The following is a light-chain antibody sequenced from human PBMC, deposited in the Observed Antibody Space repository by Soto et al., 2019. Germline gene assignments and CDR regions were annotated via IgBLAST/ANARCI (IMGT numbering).Light chain of an antibody. CDR2: LGS. CDR3: MQGLPTPLT. Sequence: DIVMTQSPLSLPVTPGEPASISCRSSQSLLCSSGYNYLDWYLQKPGQPPQLLIYLGSNRATGAPGRFRWSXXXXXXXXXXXRVEAEDVGIYYCMQGLPTPLTFGGGTKVEIK. CDR1: QSLLCSSGYNY. J-gene: IGKJ4*01. V-gene: IGKV2-28*01.